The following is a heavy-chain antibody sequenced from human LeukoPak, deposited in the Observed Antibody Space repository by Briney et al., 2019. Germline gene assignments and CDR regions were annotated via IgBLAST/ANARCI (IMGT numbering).Heavy chain of an antibody. Sequence: ASVKVSCKASGGTFSSYAISWVRQAPGQGLEWMGGIIPIFGTANYAQKFQGRVTITTDEPTSTAYMELSSLRSEDTAVYYCARDVYDSSGYYYWFDPWGQGTLVTVSS. CDR3: ARDVYDSSGYYYWFDP. J-gene: IGHJ5*02. D-gene: IGHD3-22*01. CDR2: IIPIFGTA. CDR1: GGTFSSYA. V-gene: IGHV1-69*05.